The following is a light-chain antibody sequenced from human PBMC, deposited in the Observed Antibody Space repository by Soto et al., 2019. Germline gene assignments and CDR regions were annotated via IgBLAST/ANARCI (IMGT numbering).Light chain of an antibody. CDR2: AAS. V-gene: IGKV1-17*01. Sequence: DIQMTHSPSSLSASVGYRVTITFRASQGITKDLGWYQQKSGKAPQRLIYAASNLQSGVPSRFSGSGSGTDFTLTISSLEPEDFAVYYCQQRSNWPQAFGQGTRLEIK. CDR1: QGITKD. J-gene: IGKJ5*01. CDR3: QQRSNWPQA.